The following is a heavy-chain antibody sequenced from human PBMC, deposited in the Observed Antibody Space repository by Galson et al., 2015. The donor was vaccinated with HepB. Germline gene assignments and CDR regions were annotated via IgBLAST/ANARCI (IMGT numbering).Heavy chain of an antibody. CDR3: AKDRRHIAP. Sequence: SLRLSCAASGFTFEDYAMHCVRQAPGKGLEWISYITSTSSFIYYADSVRGRFTISRDNAKNPLYLQMNSLRAEDTAVYYCAKDRRHIAPWGQGTLVTVSS. V-gene: IGHV3-48*01. CDR1: GFTFEDYA. D-gene: IGHD1-1*01. J-gene: IGHJ5*02. CDR2: ITSTSSFI.